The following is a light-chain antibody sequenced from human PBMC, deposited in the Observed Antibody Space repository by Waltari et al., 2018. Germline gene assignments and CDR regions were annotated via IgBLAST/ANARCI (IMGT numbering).Light chain of an antibody. J-gene: IGLJ2*01. Sequence: QSVLTQPPSASGTPGQRVTISCSGSSSNIGSNYVYWYQQLPGTAPKLLIYRNNQRPSGLPDRFSGSKSGTSASLAISGLRSEDEADYYCAAWDDSLSGPKVFGGGTKLTVL. CDR2: RNN. V-gene: IGLV1-47*01. CDR1: SSNIGSNY. CDR3: AAWDDSLSGPKV.